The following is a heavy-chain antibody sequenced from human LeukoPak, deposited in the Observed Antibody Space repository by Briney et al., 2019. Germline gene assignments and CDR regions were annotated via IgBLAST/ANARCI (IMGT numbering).Heavy chain of an antibody. V-gene: IGHV3-74*01. CDR2: IQNDGSST. D-gene: IGHD2-8*01. J-gene: IGHJ4*02. CDR3: VCYGIAPPY. CDR1: GFTFSSYW. Sequence: GGSLRLSCEASGFTFSSYWMHWVRQAPAKGPEWVSRIQNDGSSTVYADSVKGRFTISRDNTKNTLYLQMNTLRVEDTAVYYCVCYGIAPPYWGQGTLVTVSS.